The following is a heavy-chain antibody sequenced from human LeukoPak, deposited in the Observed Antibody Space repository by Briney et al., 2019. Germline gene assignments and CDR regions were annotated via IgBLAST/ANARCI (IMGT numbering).Heavy chain of an antibody. CDR2: INPNSGGT. J-gene: IGHJ6*03. CDR3: ARGRGSPLYYYYYMDV. D-gene: IGHD6-19*01. CDR1: GYTFTGYY. Sequence: GASVKVSCKASGYTFTGYYMHWVRQAPGQGLEWMGRINPNSGGTNYAQKFQGRVTMTRDTSISTAYMELSRLRSDDTAVYYCARGRGSPLYYYYYMDVWGKGTTVTVSS. V-gene: IGHV1-2*06.